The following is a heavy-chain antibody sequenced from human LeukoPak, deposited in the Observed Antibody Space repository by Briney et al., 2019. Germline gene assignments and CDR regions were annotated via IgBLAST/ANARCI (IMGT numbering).Heavy chain of an antibody. CDR1: GFSFSSYW. CDR2: INYDGSEK. Sequence: GGSLRLSCAASGFSFSSYWMSWVRQAPGKGLEWVANINYDGSEKYYVDSVKGRFTISRDNARNALYLQMNSLRVDDTAVYYCARVSVGATNYFDFWGQGTLVTVSS. V-gene: IGHV3-7*04. J-gene: IGHJ4*02. CDR3: ARVSVGATNYFDF. D-gene: IGHD1-26*01.